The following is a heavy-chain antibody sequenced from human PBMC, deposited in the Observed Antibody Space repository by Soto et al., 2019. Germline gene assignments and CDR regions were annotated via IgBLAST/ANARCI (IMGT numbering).Heavy chain of an antibody. CDR3: PKVAPAAILVYYGMDV. D-gene: IGHD2-2*02. Sequence: GGSLRLSCAASGSTFSSYGMHWVRQAPGKGLEWVAVISYDGSNKYYADSVKGRFTISRDNSKNTLYLQMNSLRAEDTAVYYCPKVAPAAILVYYGMDVWGQGTTVTVSS. J-gene: IGHJ6*02. CDR1: GSTFSSYG. V-gene: IGHV3-30*18. CDR2: ISYDGSNK.